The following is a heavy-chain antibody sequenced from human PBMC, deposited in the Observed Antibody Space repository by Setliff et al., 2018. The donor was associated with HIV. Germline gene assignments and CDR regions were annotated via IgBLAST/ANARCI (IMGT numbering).Heavy chain of an antibody. CDR1: GGTFSSYA. V-gene: IGHV1-69*10. Sequence: SVKVSCKASGGTFSSYAISWVRQAPGQGLEWMGGIIPILGIANYAQKFQGRVTITADESTSTAYMELSSLRSEDTAVYYCARGAYYYDSSSYSNFDYWGQGTLVTVSS. D-gene: IGHD3-22*01. J-gene: IGHJ4*02. CDR3: ARGAYYYDSSSYSNFDY. CDR2: IIPILGIA.